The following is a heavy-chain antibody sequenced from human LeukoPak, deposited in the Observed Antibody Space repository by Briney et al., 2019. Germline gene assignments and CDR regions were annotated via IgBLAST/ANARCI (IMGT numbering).Heavy chain of an antibody. V-gene: IGHV4-59*10. CDR3: ATSYGDYHDY. CDR2: IYTSGST. Sequence: SETLSLTCAVYGGSFSGYYWSWIRQPPGKGLEWIGRIYTSGSTNYNPSLKSRVTMSVDTSKNQFSLKLSSVTAADTAVYYCATSYGDYHDYWGQGTLVTVSS. D-gene: IGHD4-17*01. CDR1: GGSFSGYY. J-gene: IGHJ4*02.